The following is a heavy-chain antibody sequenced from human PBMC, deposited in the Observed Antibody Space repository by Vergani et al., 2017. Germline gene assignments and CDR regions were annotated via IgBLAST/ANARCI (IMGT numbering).Heavy chain of an antibody. V-gene: IGHV3-30*18. D-gene: IGHD6-6*01. J-gene: IGHJ6*03. CDR3: AKDKEYSTPRGYYYYMDV. Sequence: QVQLVESGGGVVQPGRSLRLSCAASGFTFSSYGMHWVRQAPGKGLEWVAVISYDGSNKYYADSVKGRFTISRDNSKNTLYLQMNSLRAEDTAVYYCAKDKEYSTPRGYYYYMDVWGKXP. CDR2: ISYDGSNK. CDR1: GFTFSSYG.